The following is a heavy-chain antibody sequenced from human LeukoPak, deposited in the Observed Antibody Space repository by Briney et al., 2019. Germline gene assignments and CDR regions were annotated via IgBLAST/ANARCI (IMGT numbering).Heavy chain of an antibody. CDR1: GGSLSGYY. CDR2: INHSGST. CDR3: ATSGAGQLFDY. Sequence: SETLSLTCAVYGGSLSGYYWSWIRQPPGKGLEWIGEINHSGSTNYNPSLKSRVTISVDTSKNQFSLKLSSVTAADTAVYYCATSGAGQLFDYWGQGTLVTVSS. J-gene: IGHJ4*02. D-gene: IGHD6-19*01. V-gene: IGHV4-34*01.